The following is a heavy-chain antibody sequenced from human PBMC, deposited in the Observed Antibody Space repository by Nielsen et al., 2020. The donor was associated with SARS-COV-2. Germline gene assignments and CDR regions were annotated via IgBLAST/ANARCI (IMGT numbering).Heavy chain of an antibody. V-gene: IGHV1-69*13. CDR3: ARDQPYCTNGVCHTYGMDV. Sequence: SVKVSCKASGGTFSSYAISWVRQAPGQGLEWMGGIIPIFGTANYAQKFQGRVTITADESTSTAYMELSSLRSEDTAVYYCARDQPYCTNGVCHTYGMDVWGQGTTVTVSS. J-gene: IGHJ6*02. D-gene: IGHD2-8*01. CDR2: IIPIFGTA. CDR1: GGTFSSYA.